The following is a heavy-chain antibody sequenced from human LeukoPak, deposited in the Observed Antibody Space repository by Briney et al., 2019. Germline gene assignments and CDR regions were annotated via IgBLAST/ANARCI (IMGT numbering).Heavy chain of an antibody. D-gene: IGHD3-10*01. Sequence: PGGSLRLSCAASGFTFSSYGMSWVRQAPGKGLEWVSAISGSGGSTYYADSVKGRFTISRDNSKNTLYLQMNSLRAEDTAVYYCAKNYYGSGSPTYYYYYYYMDVWGKGTTVTISS. CDR1: GFTFSSYG. V-gene: IGHV3-23*01. CDR2: ISGSGGST. CDR3: AKNYYGSGSPTYYYYYYYMDV. J-gene: IGHJ6*03.